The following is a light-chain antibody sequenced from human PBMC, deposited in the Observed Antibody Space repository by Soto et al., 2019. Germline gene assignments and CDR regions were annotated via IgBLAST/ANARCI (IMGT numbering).Light chain of an antibody. CDR3: QQYNNWPRWT. J-gene: IGKJ1*01. CDR1: QSVSSN. Sequence: EIVMTQSPATLSVSPGERATLSCRASQSVSSNLAWYQQRPGQAPRLLIYGASSRATGIPARFSGSGSGTELTLTISSLQSEDFAVYYCQQYNNWPRWTFGQGTKVDTK. V-gene: IGKV3-15*01. CDR2: GAS.